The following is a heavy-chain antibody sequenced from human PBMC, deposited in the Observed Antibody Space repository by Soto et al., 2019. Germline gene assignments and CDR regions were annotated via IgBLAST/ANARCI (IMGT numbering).Heavy chain of an antibody. CDR1: GFTFSNYW. J-gene: IGHJ6*02. Sequence: GGSLRLSCAASGFTFSNYWMQWVRQAPGKGLVWVSHISRDGSGANYGDSVKGRFTISRDNAKNTLYLQMNSLRAEDTAMYYCARDGLDYYGMDVWGQGTTVTVSS. CDR3: ARDGLDYYGMDV. CDR2: ISRDGSGA. V-gene: IGHV3-74*01.